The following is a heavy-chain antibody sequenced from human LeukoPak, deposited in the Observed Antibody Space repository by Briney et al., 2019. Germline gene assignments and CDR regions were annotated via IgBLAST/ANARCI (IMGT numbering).Heavy chain of an antibody. Sequence: PGGSLRLSCAASGFTFSSYGMHWVRQAPGKGLEWVAFIWYNGSNKYYADSVKGRFTISRDNSKNTLYLQMNSLRAEDTAVYYCAIVVGYTVTNPFDYWGQGTLVTVSS. CDR2: IWYNGSNK. D-gene: IGHD4-17*01. J-gene: IGHJ4*02. V-gene: IGHV3-30*02. CDR3: AIVVGYTVTNPFDY. CDR1: GFTFSSYG.